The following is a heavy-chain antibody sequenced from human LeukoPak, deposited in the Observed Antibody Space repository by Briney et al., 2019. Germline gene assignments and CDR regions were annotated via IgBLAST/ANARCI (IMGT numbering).Heavy chain of an antibody. Sequence: SETLSLTCTVSGGSISSGDYYWSWIRQPPGKGLEWIGYIYYSGSTNYNPSLKSRVTISVDRSKNQFSLKLSSVTAADTAVYYCASGDYSNYFDYWGQGTLVTVSS. CDR1: GGSISSGDYY. CDR2: IYYSGST. V-gene: IGHV4-61*08. CDR3: ASGDYSNYFDY. D-gene: IGHD4-11*01. J-gene: IGHJ4*02.